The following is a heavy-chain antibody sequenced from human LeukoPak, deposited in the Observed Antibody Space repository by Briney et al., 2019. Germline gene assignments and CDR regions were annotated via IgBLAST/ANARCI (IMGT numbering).Heavy chain of an antibody. D-gene: IGHD1-26*01. CDR2: ISGSGGST. V-gene: IGHV3-23*01. CDR1: EFTFSSYS. J-gene: IGHJ4*02. Sequence: PGGSLRLSCAASEFTFSSYSMSWVRQAPGKGLEWVSAISGSGGSTYYADSVKGRFTISRDNSKNTLYLQMNSLRAEDTAVYYCAKDGSIVGATSDYWGQGTLVTVSS. CDR3: AKDGSIVGATSDY.